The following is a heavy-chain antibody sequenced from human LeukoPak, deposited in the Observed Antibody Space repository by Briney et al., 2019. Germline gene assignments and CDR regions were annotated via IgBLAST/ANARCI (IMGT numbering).Heavy chain of an antibody. CDR1: GFTFTDYQ. J-gene: IGHJ6*03. V-gene: IGHV1-2*02. D-gene: IGHD5-18*01. CDR2: INPNSGGT. Sequence: ASVKVSCKASGFTFTDYQMHWVRQAPGQGLEWMGWINPNSGGTNYAQKFQGRVTMTRDRSISTAYMELSSLRSDDSAVYYCARARRVDTAMWGYYYYMDVWGKGTTVTISS. CDR3: ARARRVDTAMWGYYYYMDV.